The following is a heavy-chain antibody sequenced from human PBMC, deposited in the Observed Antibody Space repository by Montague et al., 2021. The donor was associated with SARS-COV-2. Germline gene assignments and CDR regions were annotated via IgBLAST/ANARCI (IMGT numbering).Heavy chain of an antibody. CDR3: ARQDAWAYCGDECYRGWFDS. CDR2: SFYNGST. V-gene: IGHV4-59*01. Sequence: SETLSLTCTVSFGSISTYYWSWIRQPPGKGLERIGLSFYNGSTKYNPSLKRRVSISLDTSKNQFSLKLSSVTAADTAVYYCARQDAWAYCGDECYRGWFDSWGQGTLVTVSS. J-gene: IGHJ5*01. D-gene: IGHD2-21*01. CDR1: FGSISTYY.